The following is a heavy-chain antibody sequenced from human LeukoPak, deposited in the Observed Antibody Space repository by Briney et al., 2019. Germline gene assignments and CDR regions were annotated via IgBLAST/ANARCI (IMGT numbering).Heavy chain of an antibody. J-gene: IGHJ3*02. Sequence: PGGSLRLSCAASGFTFSSYAMSWVRQAPGKGLEWVSAISGSGGSTYYADSVKGRFTTSRDNSKNTLYLQMNSLRAEDTAVYYCAKRIFGVVTKGAFDIWGQGTMVTVSS. CDR1: GFTFSSYA. CDR2: ISGSGGST. CDR3: AKRIFGVVTKGAFDI. D-gene: IGHD3-3*01. V-gene: IGHV3-23*01.